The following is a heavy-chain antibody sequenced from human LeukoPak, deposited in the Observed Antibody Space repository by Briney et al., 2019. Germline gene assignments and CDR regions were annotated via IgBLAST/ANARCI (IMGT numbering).Heavy chain of an antibody. CDR2: IYYSGST. D-gene: IGHD5-18*01. Sequence: SETLSLTCTVSGGSISSSSYYWGWIRQPPGKGLEWIGSIYYSGSTYYNPSLKSRVTISVDTSKNQLSLKLSSVTAADTAVYYCARGGYSYGPNPFDYWGQGTLATVSS. V-gene: IGHV4-39*07. J-gene: IGHJ4*02. CDR3: ARGGYSYGPNPFDY. CDR1: GGSISSSSYY.